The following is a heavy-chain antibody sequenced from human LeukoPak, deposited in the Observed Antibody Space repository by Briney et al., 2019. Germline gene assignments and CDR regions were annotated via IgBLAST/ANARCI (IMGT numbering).Heavy chain of an antibody. Sequence: SETLSLTCTVSGGSIGSSSYYWGWIRQPPGKGLEWIGSIYYSGSTYYNPSLKSRVTISVDTSKNQFSLKLSSVTAADTAVYYCARVSTVTNAFDIWGQGTMVTVSS. CDR2: IYYSGST. V-gene: IGHV4-39*07. CDR3: ARVSTVTNAFDI. J-gene: IGHJ3*02. CDR1: GGSIGSSSYY. D-gene: IGHD4-17*01.